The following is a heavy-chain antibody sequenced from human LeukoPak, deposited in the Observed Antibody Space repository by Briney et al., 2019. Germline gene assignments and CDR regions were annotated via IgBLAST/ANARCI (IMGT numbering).Heavy chain of an antibody. J-gene: IGHJ6*03. CDR1: GYTFTSYD. V-gene: IGHV1-8*01. Sequence: ASVKVSCKASGYTFTSYDINWVRQATGQGLEWMGWMNPNSGNTGYAQKFQGRVTMTRNTSISTAYMELSSLRSEDTAVYYCARRRRNYYYYYYMDVWGKGTTVTVSS. CDR2: MNPNSGNT. CDR3: ARRRRNYYYYYYMDV.